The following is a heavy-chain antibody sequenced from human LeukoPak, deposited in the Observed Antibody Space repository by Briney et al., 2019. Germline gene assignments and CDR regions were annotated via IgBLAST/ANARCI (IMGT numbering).Heavy chain of an antibody. V-gene: IGHV1-18*04. D-gene: IGHD2-15*01. CDR3: ARDKGYCSGRSCYYWFDP. J-gene: IGHJ5*02. CDR2: ISVYNGNT. Sequence: ASVKVSCKASGYTFMSHGISWVRQAPGQGLEWMGWISVYNGNTNYAQKFQGRVTMTTEKSTSTAYMELRSLRSDDTAVYYCARDKGYCSGRSCYYWFDPWGEGTLVTVSS. CDR1: GYTFMSHG.